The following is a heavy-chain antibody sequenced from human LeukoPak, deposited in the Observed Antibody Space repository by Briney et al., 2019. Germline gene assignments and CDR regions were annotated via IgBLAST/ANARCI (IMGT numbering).Heavy chain of an antibody. CDR2: ISSSSSYI. V-gene: IGHV3-21*01. Sequence: GGSLRLSCAASGFTFSSYSMNWVRQAPGKGLDWVSSISSSSSYIYYADSVKGRFTISRDNAKNSLYLQMNSLRAEDTAVYYCASPNYYDSSGCRYWGQGTLVTVSS. J-gene: IGHJ4*02. CDR1: GFTFSSYS. D-gene: IGHD3-22*01. CDR3: ASPNYYDSSGCRY.